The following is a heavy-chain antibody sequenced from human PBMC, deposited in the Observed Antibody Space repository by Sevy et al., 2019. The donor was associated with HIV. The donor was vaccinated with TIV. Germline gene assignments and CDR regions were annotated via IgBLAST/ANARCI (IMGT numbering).Heavy chain of an antibody. CDR1: GFTFYYAW. CDR3: STDPIIVLLVTDGMDV. Sequence: GGSLRLSCAASGFTFYYAWMTWVRQAPGKGLEWVGRIKSKADGGTTDYSAPVKGRFIISRDDSKTTLYLQMNSLKTEDTAVYYCSTDPIIVLLVTDGMDVWGQGTTVTVSS. D-gene: IGHD2-8*02. CDR2: IKSKADGGTT. J-gene: IGHJ6*02. V-gene: IGHV3-15*01.